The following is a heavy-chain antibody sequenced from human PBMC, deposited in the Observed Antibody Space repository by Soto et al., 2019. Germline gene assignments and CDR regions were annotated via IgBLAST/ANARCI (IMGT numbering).Heavy chain of an antibody. V-gene: IGHV3-23*01. CDR2: ISGSGGST. D-gene: IGHD2-2*02. Sequence: LRLSCAASGFTFSSYAMSWVRQAPGKGLEWVSAISGSGGSTYYADSVKGRFTISRDNSKNTLYLQMNSLRAEDTAVYYCATAGYCSSTSCYRKQDFDYWGQGTLVTVSS. CDR3: ATAGYCSSTSCYRKQDFDY. CDR1: GFTFSSYA. J-gene: IGHJ4*02.